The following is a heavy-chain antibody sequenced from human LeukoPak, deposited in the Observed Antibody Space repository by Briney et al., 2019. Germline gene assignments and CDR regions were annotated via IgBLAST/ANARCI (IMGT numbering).Heavy chain of an antibody. Sequence: GGSLRLSCVGYGFTFSNAWMNWVRQAPGKGLECVARIKSEVEGETIDYAAPVKGRFTISRDDSKNTVYLQMNSLKTEDTAVYFCATGGYYIDYWGQGTLVTVSS. V-gene: IGHV3-15*07. CDR1: GFTFSNAW. J-gene: IGHJ4*02. CDR3: ATGGYYIDY. CDR2: IKSEVEGETI.